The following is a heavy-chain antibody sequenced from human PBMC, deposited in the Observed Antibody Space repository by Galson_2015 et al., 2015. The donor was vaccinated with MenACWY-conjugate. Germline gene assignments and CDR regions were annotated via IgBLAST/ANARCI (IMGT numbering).Heavy chain of an antibody. CDR3: ARGGRGYSYGLGY. J-gene: IGHJ4*02. CDR2: ISSSSSTI. CDR1: RFTLSNYA. V-gene: IGHV3-48*04. D-gene: IGHD5-18*01. Sequence: SLRLSCAASRFTLSNYAIHWVRQAPGKGLEWVSYISSSSSTIYYADSVKGRFTISGDNAKNSLYLQMNSLRAEDTAVYYCARGGRGYSYGLGYWGQGTLVTVSS.